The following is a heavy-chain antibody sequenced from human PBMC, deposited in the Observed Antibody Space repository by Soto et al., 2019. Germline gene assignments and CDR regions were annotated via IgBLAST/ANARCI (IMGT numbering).Heavy chain of an antibody. CDR1: GGTFSTYS. CDR2: ILPLCGTT. CDR3: ARGATHGSSWYFWGAH. J-gene: IGHJ1*01. V-gene: IGHV1-69*01. D-gene: IGHD6-13*01. Sequence: QMQLVQSGAEVRMPGSSVKVSCKASGGTFSTYSINWVRQAPGQGLEWMGGILPLCGTTNYAQKFKGIVTITADESTITAYMELSSLRDEDAAVYSCARGATHGSSWYFWGAHWGQGTLVTVSS.